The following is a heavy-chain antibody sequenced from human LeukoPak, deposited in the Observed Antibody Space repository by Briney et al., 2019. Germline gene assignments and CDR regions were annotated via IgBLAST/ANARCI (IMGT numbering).Heavy chain of an antibody. J-gene: IGHJ4*02. CDR2: IRGKAYGGTA. D-gene: IGHD3-22*01. Sequence: PGGSLRLSCIASGFTFGDYAMSWFRQAPGKGLEWVGFIRGKAYGGTAEYAASVKGRFTISRDDSKSIAYLQMNSLKTEDTAVYYCTRDSSGCQQDYFDYWGQGTLVTVSS. CDR1: GFTFGDYA. CDR3: TRDSSGCQQDYFDY. V-gene: IGHV3-49*03.